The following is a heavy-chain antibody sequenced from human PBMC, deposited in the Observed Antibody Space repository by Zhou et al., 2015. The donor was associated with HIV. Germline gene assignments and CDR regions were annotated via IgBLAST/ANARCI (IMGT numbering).Heavy chain of an antibody. CDR2: ISSDSNYK. V-gene: IGHV3-21*04. CDR1: GFDFRSYS. J-gene: IGHJ3*02. Sequence: EVQLLESGGGLVQPGGSLRLSCAVAGFDFRSYSFNWVRQAPGKGLEWVSYISSDSNYKSYSDSVKGRFVISRDDAMNSLYLQLNSLRVEDTAIYYCARESSGFYSNYGAFDIWGQGTVVSVSS. D-gene: IGHD2-15*01. CDR3: ARESSGFYSNYGAFDI.